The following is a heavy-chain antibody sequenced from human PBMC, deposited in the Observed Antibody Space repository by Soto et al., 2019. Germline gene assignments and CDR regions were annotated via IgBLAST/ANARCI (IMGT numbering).Heavy chain of an antibody. V-gene: IGHV4-31*03. CDR1: GGSISTVGHY. Sequence: SETLSLTCSVSGGSISTVGHYWTWIRQPPGKGLEWIGSIYHTGSTYYSRSLRSRLTMSVDTSKSQFSLRLSSVTAADTAVYYCARATGTLRSRNCDYWGQGSLVTVSS. CDR3: ARATGTLRSRNCDY. D-gene: IGHD1-1*01. CDR2: IYHTGST. J-gene: IGHJ4*02.